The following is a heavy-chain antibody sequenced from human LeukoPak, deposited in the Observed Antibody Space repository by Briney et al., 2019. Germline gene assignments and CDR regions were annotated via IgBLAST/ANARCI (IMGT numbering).Heavy chain of an antibody. CDR1: GGSISSYY. D-gene: IGHD3-10*01. CDR3: ARASYYYGSGYFDY. V-gene: IGHV4-59*01. CDR2: IYYSGST. J-gene: IGHJ4*02. Sequence: KPSETLSLTCTVSGGSISSYYWSWIRQPPGKGLEWIGYIYYSGSTNYNPSLKSRVTISVDTSKNQFSLKLSSVTAADTAVYYCARASYYYGSGYFDYWGQGTLVTVSS.